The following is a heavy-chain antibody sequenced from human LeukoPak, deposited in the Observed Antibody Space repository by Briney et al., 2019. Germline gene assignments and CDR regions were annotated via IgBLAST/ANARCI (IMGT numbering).Heavy chain of an antibody. Sequence: EASVKVSCKASGYTFTGYYMHWVRQAPGQGLEWMVWINPNSGGTNYAQKFQGWVTMTRDTSISTAYMELSRLRSDDTAVYYCARAYSPSGSYLDAFDIWGQGTMVTVSS. J-gene: IGHJ3*02. V-gene: IGHV1-2*04. CDR2: INPNSGGT. CDR1: GYTFTGYY. D-gene: IGHD1-26*01. CDR3: ARAYSPSGSYLDAFDI.